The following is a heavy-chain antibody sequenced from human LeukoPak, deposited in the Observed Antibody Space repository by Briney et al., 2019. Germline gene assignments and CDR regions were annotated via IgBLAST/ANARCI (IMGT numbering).Heavy chain of an antibody. V-gene: IGHV1-69*13. CDR3: AVHVCSGGSCYSEDYGMDV. CDR2: IIPIFGTA. D-gene: IGHD2-15*01. CDR1: GGTFGSYA. Sequence: ASVKVSCKASGGTFGSYAISWVRQAPGQGLEWMGGIIPIFGTANYAQKFQGRVTITADESTSTAYMELSSLRSEDTAVYYCAVHVCSGGSCYSEDYGMDVWGKGTTVTASS. J-gene: IGHJ6*04.